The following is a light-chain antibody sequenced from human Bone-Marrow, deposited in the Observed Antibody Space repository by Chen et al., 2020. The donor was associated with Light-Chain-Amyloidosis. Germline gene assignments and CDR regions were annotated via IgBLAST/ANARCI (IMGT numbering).Light chain of an antibody. CDR2: EDD. V-gene: IGLV3-10*01. Sequence: SYELTQPPSVSVSPGQTARITCSGDALPIKYAFRYQQKSGQAPVLVIDEDDKRPAGIYGRFSGSSSGTVATLTISGAQLDDEADYDCCSVDGSGLLWVFGGGTRLTVL. CDR1: ALPIKY. CDR3: CSVDGSGLLWV. J-gene: IGLJ3*02.